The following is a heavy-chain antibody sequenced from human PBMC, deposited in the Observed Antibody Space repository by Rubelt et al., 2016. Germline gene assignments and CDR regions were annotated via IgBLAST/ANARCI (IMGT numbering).Heavy chain of an antibody. D-gene: IGHD2-15*01. CDR2: IYSGGST. J-gene: IGHJ6*02. V-gene: IGHV3-66*01. CDR3: ARELGYCSGCGCDERSVYYYYYGMDV. CDR1: GFTVSSNY. Sequence: GGGMVQPGGSLRLSCAASGFTVSSNYMSWVRQAPGKGLEWVSVIYSGGSTYYADSVKGRFTISRDNSKNTLYLQMNSLRAEDTAGYYCARELGYCSGCGCDERSVYYYYYGMDVWGQGTTVTVSS.